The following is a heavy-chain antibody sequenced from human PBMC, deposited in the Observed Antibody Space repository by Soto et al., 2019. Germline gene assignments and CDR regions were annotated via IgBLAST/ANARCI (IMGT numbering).Heavy chain of an antibody. CDR3: ARDQGDPLDGMDV. CDR1: GFTFSSYA. CDR2: ISYDGSNK. D-gene: IGHD3-16*01. V-gene: IGHV3-30-3*01. J-gene: IGHJ6*02. Sequence: QVQLVESGGGVVQPGRSLRLSCAASGFTFSSYAMHWVRQAPGKGLEWVAVISYDGSNKYYADSVKGRFTISRDNSKNTRYLQMNSLRAEDTAVYYCARDQGDPLDGMDVSGQGTTVTVSS.